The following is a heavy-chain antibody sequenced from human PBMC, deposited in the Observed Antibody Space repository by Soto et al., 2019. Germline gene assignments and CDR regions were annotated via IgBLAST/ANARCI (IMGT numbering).Heavy chain of an antibody. Sequence: QVQLQESGPGLVKPSQTLSLTCTVSGGSISSGGYYWSWIRQHPRKGLEWIGYIYYSGSTYYNPSLKSRVTLPVDMSKNQFSLQLSSVTAADTAVYYCARVCGGDCHYGMDVWGQGTTVTVSS. CDR3: ARVCGGDCHYGMDV. V-gene: IGHV4-31*03. J-gene: IGHJ6*02. CDR2: IYYSGST. CDR1: GGSISSGGYY. D-gene: IGHD2-21*02.